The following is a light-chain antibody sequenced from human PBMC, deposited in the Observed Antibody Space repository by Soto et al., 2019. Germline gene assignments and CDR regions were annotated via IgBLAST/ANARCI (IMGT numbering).Light chain of an antibody. J-gene: IGLJ2*01. V-gene: IGLV2-14*01. Sequence: QSALTQPASVSGSPGQSITISCTGTSSDVGGYKYVSWYQQHPGKAPKLMIYEVSKRPSGVPDRFSGSKSGTSASLAITGLQAEDEADYYCQSYDSSLSGHVVFGGGTKLTVL. CDR3: QSYDSSLSGHVV. CDR2: EVS. CDR1: SSDVGGYKY.